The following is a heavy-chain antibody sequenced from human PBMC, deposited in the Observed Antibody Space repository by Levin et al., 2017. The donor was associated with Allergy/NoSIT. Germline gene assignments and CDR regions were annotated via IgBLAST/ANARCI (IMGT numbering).Heavy chain of an antibody. V-gene: IGHV4-59*08. CDR3: ARSREGWAFRSMDV. CDR2: IYHSGSS. CDR1: GGAIRAFY. D-gene: IGHD1-26*01. J-gene: IGHJ6*02. Sequence: PSETLSLTCTVSGGAIRAFYWSWIRQPPGKRLELIGYIYHSGSSDYSPSLKGRVTISMDKSKNQFSLKLNTVTAADTAVYYCARSREGWAFRSMDVWGQGTTVNVTS.